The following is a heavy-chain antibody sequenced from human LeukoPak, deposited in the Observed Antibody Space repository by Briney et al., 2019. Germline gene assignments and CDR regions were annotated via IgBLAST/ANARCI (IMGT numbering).Heavy chain of an antibody. CDR2: IRYDGSNK. CDR1: GFTFSSYG. D-gene: IGHD5-24*01. Sequence: GGSLRLSCAASGFTFSSYGMHWVRQAPGKGLEWVAFIRYDGSNKYYADSVKGRFTISRDNSKNTLYLQMGSLRAEDMAVYYCARADGYNFVGYFDYWGQGTLVTVSS. J-gene: IGHJ4*02. CDR3: ARADGYNFVGYFDY. V-gene: IGHV3-30*02.